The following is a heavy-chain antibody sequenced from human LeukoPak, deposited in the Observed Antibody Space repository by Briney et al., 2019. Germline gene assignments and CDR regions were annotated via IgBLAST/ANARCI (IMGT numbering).Heavy chain of an antibody. CDR1: GFTFSNAW. V-gene: IGHV3-23*01. J-gene: IGHJ4*02. CDR3: AKGNNGCYDS. D-gene: IGHD2-15*01. Sequence: GESLRLSCAGSGFTFSNAWMNWVRQAPGKGLEWVSSISGNGGYTYHADSVKGRFTISRDNSKNTLYMQMNSLRAEDTAVYYCAKGNNGCYDSWGQGTLVTVSS. CDR2: ISGNGGYT.